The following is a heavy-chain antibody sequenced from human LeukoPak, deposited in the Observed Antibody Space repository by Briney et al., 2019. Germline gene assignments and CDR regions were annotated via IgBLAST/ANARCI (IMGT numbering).Heavy chain of an antibody. CDR2: ISDDGSRQ. J-gene: IGHJ4*02. V-gene: IGHV3-30-3*01. CDR3: VKDRTGTYTLDY. Sequence: GRSLRLSCAATGFTFSNYAIHWGRQAPGKGLEWVALISDDGSRQHYADSVKGRFTISRDNSKNTLNLQMNSLRAEDTAVYYCVKDRTGTYTLDYWGQGTLVTVSS. D-gene: IGHD3-10*01. CDR1: GFTFSNYA.